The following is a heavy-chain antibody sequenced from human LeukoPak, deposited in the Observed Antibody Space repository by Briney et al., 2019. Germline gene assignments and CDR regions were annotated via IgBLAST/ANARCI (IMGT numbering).Heavy chain of an antibody. D-gene: IGHD3-16*01. V-gene: IGHV3-74*01. Sequence: GGSLRLSCVASGFTVSSNYMSWVRQAPGKGLVGVSRINDDGRSTSHADSVKGRFTISRDNAKNTLYLQMNSLRAEDTAVYYCARVRWGGLYYFDYWGQGTLVTVSS. CDR2: INDDGRST. CDR3: ARVRWGGLYYFDY. J-gene: IGHJ4*02. CDR1: GFTVSSNY.